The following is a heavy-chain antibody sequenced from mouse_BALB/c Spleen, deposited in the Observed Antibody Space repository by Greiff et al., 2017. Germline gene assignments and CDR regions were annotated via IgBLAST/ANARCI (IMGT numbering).Heavy chain of an antibody. J-gene: IGHJ4*01. V-gene: IGHV2-6-5*01. CDR2: IWGGGST. CDR1: GFSLTDYG. CDR3: AKLLTTATAYAMDY. D-gene: IGHD1-2*01. Sequence: VQRVESGPGLVAPSQSLSITCTVSGFSLTDYGVSWIRQPPGKGLEWLGVIWGGGSTYYNSALKSRLSISKDNSKSQVFLKMNSLQTDDTAMYYCAKLLTTATAYAMDYWGQGTSVTVSS.